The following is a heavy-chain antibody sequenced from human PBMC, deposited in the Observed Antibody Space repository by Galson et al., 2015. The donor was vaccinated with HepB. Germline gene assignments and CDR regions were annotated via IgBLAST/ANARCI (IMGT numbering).Heavy chain of an antibody. CDR3: ARAITVLVVLTPDFDY. CDR2: VRSKANGGTT. D-gene: IGHD3-22*01. V-gene: IGHV3-49*03. Sequence: SLRLSCATSGFNFGDYAMSWFRQAPGKGLEWVGFVRSKANGGTTEYAASVTGRFTISRDDSKSIVYLQMSSLKTEDSAVYYCARAITVLVVLTPDFDYWGQGTLVTVSS. J-gene: IGHJ4*02. CDR1: GFNFGDYA.